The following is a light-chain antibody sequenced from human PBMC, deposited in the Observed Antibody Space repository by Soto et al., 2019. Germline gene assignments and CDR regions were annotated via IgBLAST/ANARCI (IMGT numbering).Light chain of an antibody. J-gene: IGLJ1*01. CDR1: SSDVGGYNY. CDR3: SSYAGSNIDV. Sequence: QSALAQPPSASGSPGQSVTISCTGTSSDVGGYNYVSWYQQHPGKAPKLMIYEVSERPSGVPDRFSGSKSGNTASLTVSGLQAEDEADYYCSSYAGSNIDVFGTGTKVTVL. CDR2: EVS. V-gene: IGLV2-8*01.